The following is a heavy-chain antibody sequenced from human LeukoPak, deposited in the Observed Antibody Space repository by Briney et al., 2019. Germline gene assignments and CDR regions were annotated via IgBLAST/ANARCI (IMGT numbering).Heavy chain of an antibody. Sequence: GGSLRLSCAASGFTFSDHFMDWVRQAPGKGLEWVGRIKNRANSYITQYAASMEGRFTISRDDSKNSLYLQMSSLKTEDTAMYYCASIRGTLGYWGQGTVVTVSS. CDR3: ASIRGTLGY. D-gene: IGHD1-26*01. CDR2: IKNRANSYIT. J-gene: IGHJ4*02. CDR1: GFTFSDHF. V-gene: IGHV3-72*01.